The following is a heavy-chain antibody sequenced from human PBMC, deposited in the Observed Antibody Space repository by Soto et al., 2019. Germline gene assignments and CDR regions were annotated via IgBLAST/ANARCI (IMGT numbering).Heavy chain of an antibody. CDR2: IYYSGST. CDR3: ARGFQGGMGHNDY. CDR1: GGSISSGDYY. J-gene: IGHJ4*02. V-gene: IGHV4-30-4*01. Sequence: QVQLQESGPGLVKPSQTLSLTCTVSGGSISSGDYYWSWIRQPPGKGLEWIGYIYYSGSTYYNPSLKSRVTISVDTSKNQFSLKLRSVTAADTAVYYCARGFQGGMGHNDYWGQGTLVTVSS. D-gene: IGHD2-21*01.